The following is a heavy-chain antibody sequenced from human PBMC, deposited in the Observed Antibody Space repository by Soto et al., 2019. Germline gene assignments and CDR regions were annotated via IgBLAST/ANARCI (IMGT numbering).Heavy chain of an antibody. CDR1: GYTFTSYG. Sequence: QVQLVQSGAEVKKPGASVKVSCKASGYTFTSYGISWVRQTPGQGLEWMGWISAYNGNTNYAQKLQGRVTMTTDTSPSTAYMELRSLRSDDTAVYYCATPVTTVGPASRYFDLWGRGTLVTVSS. CDR2: ISAYNGNT. J-gene: IGHJ2*01. CDR3: ATPVTTVGPASRYFDL. D-gene: IGHD4-17*01. V-gene: IGHV1-18*01.